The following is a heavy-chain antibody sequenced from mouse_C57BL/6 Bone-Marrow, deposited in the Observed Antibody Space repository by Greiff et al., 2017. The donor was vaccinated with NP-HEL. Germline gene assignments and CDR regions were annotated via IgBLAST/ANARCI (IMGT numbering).Heavy chain of an antibody. V-gene: IGHV5-16*01. CDR3: ARMYFYFDY. Sequence: EVKLVESEGGLVQPGRSMKLSCTASGFTFSDYYMAWVRQVPEKGLEWVANINYDGSSTYYLDSLKSRFIISRDNAKNILYLQMSSLKSEDTATYYCARMYFYFDYWGQGTTLTVSS. J-gene: IGHJ2*01. CDR2: INYDGSST. CDR1: GFTFSDYY.